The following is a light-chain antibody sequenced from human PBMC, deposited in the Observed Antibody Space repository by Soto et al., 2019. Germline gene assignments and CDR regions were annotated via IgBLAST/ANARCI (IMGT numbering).Light chain of an antibody. V-gene: IGLV1-44*01. J-gene: IGLJ2*01. Sequence: QSVLTQPPSASGTSGLRVTISCSGGNSNIGSNTVNWYQQLPGTAPKLLFYSNNQRPSGVPDRFSGSKSGTSASLAISGLQSEDEADYYCAAWDDSLNGPNVVFGGGTKLTVL. CDR1: NSNIGSNT. CDR3: AAWDDSLNGPNVV. CDR2: SNN.